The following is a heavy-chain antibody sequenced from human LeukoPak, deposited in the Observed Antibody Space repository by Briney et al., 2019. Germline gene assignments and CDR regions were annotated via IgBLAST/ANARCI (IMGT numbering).Heavy chain of an antibody. Sequence: GSLRLSCAASGFTFSDYYMSWIRQAPGKGLEWVSSISSSSSYIYYADSVKGRFTISRDNAKNSLYLQMNSLRAEDTAVYYCARVEYYDSSGYSYWGQGTLVTVSS. CDR3: ARVEYYDSSGYSY. V-gene: IGHV3-11*06. CDR2: ISSSSSYI. D-gene: IGHD3-22*01. J-gene: IGHJ4*02. CDR1: GFTFSDYY.